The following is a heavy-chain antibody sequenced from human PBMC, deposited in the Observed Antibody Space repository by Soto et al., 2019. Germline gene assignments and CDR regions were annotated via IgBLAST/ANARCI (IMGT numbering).Heavy chain of an antibody. J-gene: IGHJ2*01. D-gene: IGHD6-6*01. Sequence: QVQLVESGGGLVKPGGSLRLSCAASGFTFSDYYMSWIRQAPGKGLEWVSYISSSGSTIYHADSVKGRFTISRDNAKNSLYLQMNSLRAEDTAVYYCARQMLLAARPNWYFDLWGRGTLVTVSS. CDR1: GFTFSDYY. V-gene: IGHV3-11*01. CDR3: ARQMLLAARPNWYFDL. CDR2: ISSSGSTI.